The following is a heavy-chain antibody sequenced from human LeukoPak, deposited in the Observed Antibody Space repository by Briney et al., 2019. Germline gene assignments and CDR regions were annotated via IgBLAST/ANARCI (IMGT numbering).Heavy chain of an antibody. CDR2: ISWNSGSI. D-gene: IGHD1-1*01. V-gene: IGHV3-9*01. CDR3: AKDQTGPVDV. CDR1: GFTFDDYA. Sequence: GGSLRLSCAASGFTFDDYAMHWVRQDPGKGLEWVSGISWNSGSIGYADSVKGRFTISRDNAKNSLYLQMNSLRAEDTALYYCAKDQTGPVDVWGQGTTVTVSS. J-gene: IGHJ6*02.